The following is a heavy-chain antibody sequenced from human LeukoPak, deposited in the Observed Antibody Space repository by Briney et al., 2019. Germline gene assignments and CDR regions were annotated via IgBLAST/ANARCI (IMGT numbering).Heavy chain of an antibody. D-gene: IGHD2-2*01. Sequence: SQTLSLTCTVSGDSISSGSYYWTWIRQPAGKGLEWIGRIYNRGSTIYNPSLKSRVTMSIDTSKNQFSLKLSSMTAADTAVYYCARGDCSSTGCSFDQWGQGTLVTVSS. CDR1: GDSISSGSYY. CDR2: IYNRGST. CDR3: ARGDCSSTGCSFDQ. V-gene: IGHV4-61*02. J-gene: IGHJ4*02.